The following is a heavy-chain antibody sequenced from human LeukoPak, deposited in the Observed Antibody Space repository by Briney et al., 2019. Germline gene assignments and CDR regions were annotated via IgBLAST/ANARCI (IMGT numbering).Heavy chain of an antibody. J-gene: IGHJ4*02. CDR2: ISSSSTYI. CDR1: GFTFNSYS. CDR3: ARDPPYCSGDNCYFDS. D-gene: IGHD2-15*01. V-gene: IGHV3-21*01. Sequence: PGGSLRLSCAASGFTFNSYSMNWVRQAPGKGLGWVSSISSSSTYIHYADSVKGRFTIPRDNGKRSLYLQMNSLRAEDTAVYYCARDPPYCSGDNCYFDSWGQGTLVTVSS.